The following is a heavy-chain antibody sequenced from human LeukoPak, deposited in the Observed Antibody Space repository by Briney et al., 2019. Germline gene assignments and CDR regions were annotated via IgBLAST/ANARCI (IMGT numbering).Heavy chain of an antibody. Sequence: PGGSLRLSCAASGFTFSSSWMHWVRQAPGKGLVWVSRINSDGSGTSYADSVKGRFTISRDNAKNTLFLQMNSLRAEDTAVYYCARGNGYKLGIDYWGQGTLVTVSS. J-gene: IGHJ4*02. CDR2: INSDGSGT. D-gene: IGHD5-24*01. CDR1: GFTFSSSW. CDR3: ARGNGYKLGIDY. V-gene: IGHV3-74*01.